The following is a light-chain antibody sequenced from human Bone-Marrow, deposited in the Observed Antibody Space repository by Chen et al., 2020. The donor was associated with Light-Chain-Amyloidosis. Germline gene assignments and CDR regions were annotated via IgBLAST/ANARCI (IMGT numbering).Light chain of an antibody. CDR1: QSVSNNY. V-gene: IGKV3-20*01. Sequence: EIVLTQSPGTLSLSPGERATLSCRASQSVSNNYFAWFQQKPGQAPRLLIYDASTRATGIPDRFSGSGAGTDFTLTNSSLETEDFAVYYCQEYCCSPRTFGQGTKVEIK. CDR3: QEYCCSPRT. J-gene: IGKJ1*01. CDR2: DAS.